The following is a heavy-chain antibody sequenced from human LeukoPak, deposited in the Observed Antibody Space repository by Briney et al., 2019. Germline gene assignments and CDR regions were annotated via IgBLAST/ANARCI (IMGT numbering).Heavy chain of an antibody. J-gene: IGHJ6*04. D-gene: IGHD6-19*01. CDR2: IYTSGST. CDR1: GGSISSYY. Sequence: SETLSLTCTVSGGSISSYYWSWIRQPPGKGLEWIGYIYTSGSTNYNPSLKSRVTISVDTSKNQFSLKLSSVTAADTAVYYCARLPPGSGWYAALGDVWGKGTTVTVSS. V-gene: IGHV4-4*09. CDR3: ARLPPGSGWYAALGDV.